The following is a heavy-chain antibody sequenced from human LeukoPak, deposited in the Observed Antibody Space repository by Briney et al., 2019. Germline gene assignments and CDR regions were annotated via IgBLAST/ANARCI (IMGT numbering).Heavy chain of an antibody. CDR2: ISSSSSYI. CDR3: ARSYSTSWYSTDWFDP. V-gene: IGHV3-21*01. D-gene: IGHD6-13*01. Sequence: GGSLRLPCAASGFTFSTYSMNWVRQAPEKGLEWVSSISSSSSYISYADSVKGRFTISRDNAKNTLYLQMSSVRPEDTAFYYCARSYSTSWYSTDWFDPWGQGTLVTVSS. CDR1: GFTFSTYS. J-gene: IGHJ5*02.